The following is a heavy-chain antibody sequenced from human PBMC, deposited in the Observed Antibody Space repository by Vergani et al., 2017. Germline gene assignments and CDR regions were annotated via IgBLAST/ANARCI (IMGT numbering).Heavy chain of an antibody. J-gene: IGHJ4*02. D-gene: IGHD3-9*01. V-gene: IGHV1-46*03. CDR1: GYTFGNYY. Sequence: QVQVVQSGAEVKKSGASVKVSCKTSGYTFGNYYMHWVRQDPGQGLEWMGIINPSGGHTNYAQKFQGRVTMTRDTSTSTVYMELSSLRSEDTAIYYCARGDYGILTGYRYWGQGTLVTVSA. CDR3: ARGDYGILTGYRY. CDR2: INPSGGHT.